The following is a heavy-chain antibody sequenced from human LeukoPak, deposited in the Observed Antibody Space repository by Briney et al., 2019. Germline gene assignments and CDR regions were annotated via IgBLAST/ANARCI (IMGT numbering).Heavy chain of an antibody. D-gene: IGHD2-21*02. J-gene: IGHJ1*01. CDR1: GFTFSSYS. CDR2: ISSSSSTM. V-gene: IGHV3-48*01. Sequence: GGSLRLSCAASGFTFSSYSMNWVRQAPGKGLEWVSYISSSSSTMYYADSVKGRFTISRDNAKNSLYLQMNSLRAEDTAVYYCAHCGGDCYPEYFQHWGQGTLVTVSS. CDR3: AHCGGDCYPEYFQH.